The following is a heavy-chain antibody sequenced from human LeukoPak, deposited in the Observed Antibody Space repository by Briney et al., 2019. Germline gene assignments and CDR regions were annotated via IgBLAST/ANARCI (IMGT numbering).Heavy chain of an antibody. D-gene: IGHD2-15*01. Sequence: GGSLRLSCAASGLTFSTYGMGWVRQAPGKGLEWVSAISGDGASTYYADSVKGRFTISRDNSKNTLYLQMNSLRAEDTAVYYCAKDGVVGGTGWYFDLWGRGTLVTVSS. CDR1: GLTFSTYG. CDR3: AKDGVVGGTGWYFDL. CDR2: ISGDGAST. J-gene: IGHJ2*01. V-gene: IGHV3-23*01.